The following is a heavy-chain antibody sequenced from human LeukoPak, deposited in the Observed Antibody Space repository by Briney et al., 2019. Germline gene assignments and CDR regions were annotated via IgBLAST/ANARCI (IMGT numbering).Heavy chain of an antibody. V-gene: IGHV3-7*01. J-gene: IGHJ4*02. Sequence: GGSLRLSCAASGFTFSGHWMSWVRQAPAKGLEWVAHMNGDGSQIYYMDFVKGRFTISRDNAKNSLYLQMNGLRAEDTAVYYCAKDRQLWLDYWGQGTLVTVSS. CDR3: AKDRQLWLDY. CDR2: MNGDGSQI. D-gene: IGHD5-18*01. CDR1: GFTFSGHW.